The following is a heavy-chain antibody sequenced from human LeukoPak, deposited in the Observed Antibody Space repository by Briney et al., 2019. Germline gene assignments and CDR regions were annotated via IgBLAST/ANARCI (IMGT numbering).Heavy chain of an antibody. J-gene: IGHJ4*02. CDR2: IIPIFGTA. Sequence: SVKVSCKASGDTFTRYGISWVRQAPGKGLEWMGGIIPIFGTANYAQKFQGRVTITAEESTNTAYMELNTLRSEDTAVYFCSCRKEIAVTGASATYLDYWGQGTLVTVSS. CDR1: GDTFTRYG. V-gene: IGHV1-69*01. D-gene: IGHD6-19*01. CDR3: SCRKEIAVTGASATYLDY.